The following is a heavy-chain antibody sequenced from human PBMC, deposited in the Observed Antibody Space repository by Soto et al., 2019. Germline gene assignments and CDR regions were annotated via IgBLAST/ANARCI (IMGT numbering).Heavy chain of an antibody. CDR1: GLRLSDGW. D-gene: IGHD2-21*01. Sequence: EVRLVESGGGSVKPEGSLRLSCAASGLRLSDGWMNWVRQTQGKGLEWVGRIKSKGDGGAVDYAAPGNGRFTISRDDSENMLYLQMNSLKADDTGMYYCTRRPKARDAGVDRIAYWGQGAVVPVSS. CDR3: TRRPKARDAGVDRIAY. V-gene: IGHV3-15*07. J-gene: IGHJ4*02. CDR2: IKSKGDGGAV.